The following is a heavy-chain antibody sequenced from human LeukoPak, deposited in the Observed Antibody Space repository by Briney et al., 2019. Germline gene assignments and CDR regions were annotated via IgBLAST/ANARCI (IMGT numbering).Heavy chain of an antibody. Sequence: SETLSLTCAVSGGSLSGSYCTWVRQPPGEGLEWIGEINHSGRTNYNPSLQSRVTISLDTTRSQFSLILRSVTAADTAVYYCARDPCSSINCPLRFWGQGTLVTVSS. CDR1: GGSLSGSY. D-gene: IGHD2-2*01. CDR3: ARDPCSSINCPLRF. J-gene: IGHJ4*02. CDR2: INHSGRT. V-gene: IGHV4-34*01.